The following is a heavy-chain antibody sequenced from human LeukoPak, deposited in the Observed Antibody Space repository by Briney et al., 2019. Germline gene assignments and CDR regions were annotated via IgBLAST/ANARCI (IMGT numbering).Heavy chain of an antibody. V-gene: IGHV3-53*01. CDR1: GFTVSNNY. J-gene: IGHJ4*02. CDR3: ARVGPYSFDH. CDR2: IYSWGTT. Sequence: GGSLRLSCAASGFTVSNNYMTCVRQAPGKGVEGVSVIYSWGTTYYADSVKCRFTISRDNSKHTLSLQMNSLRAEDPAVYYCARVGPYSFDHWGQGTLVTVSS.